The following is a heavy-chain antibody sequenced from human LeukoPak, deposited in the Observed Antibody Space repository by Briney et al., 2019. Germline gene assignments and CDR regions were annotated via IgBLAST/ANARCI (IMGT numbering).Heavy chain of an antibody. CDR1: GGTFSSYA. D-gene: IGHD3-16*01. V-gene: IGHV1-69*04. J-gene: IGHJ5*02. CDR3: APTAGGVADP. Sequence: APVKVSCKASGGTFSSYAISWVRQAPGQGLEWMGRIIPILGIANYAQKFQGRVTITADKSTSTAYMELSSLRSEDTAVYYCAPTAGGVADPWGQGTLVTVSS. CDR2: IIPILGIA.